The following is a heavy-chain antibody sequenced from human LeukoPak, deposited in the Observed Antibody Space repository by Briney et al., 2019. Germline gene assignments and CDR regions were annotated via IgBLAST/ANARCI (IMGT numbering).Heavy chain of an antibody. D-gene: IGHD2-2*01. Sequence: ASVKVSCKAPGGTFSSYAISWVRQAPGQGLEWMGRIIPILGIANYAQKFQGRVTITADKSTSTAYMELSSLRSEDTAVYYCAREGGSSTSLDYWGQGTLVTVSS. CDR2: IIPILGIA. V-gene: IGHV1-69*04. CDR3: AREGGSSTSLDY. J-gene: IGHJ4*02. CDR1: GGTFSSYA.